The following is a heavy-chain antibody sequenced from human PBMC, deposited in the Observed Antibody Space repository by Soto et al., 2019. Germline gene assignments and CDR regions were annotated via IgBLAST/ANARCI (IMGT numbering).Heavy chain of an antibody. CDR3: ATGKNRINPLNGPRQAFDY. CDR1: GDTFSTYS. D-gene: IGHD2-8*01. J-gene: IGHJ4*02. CDR2: IVPVFRTA. Sequence: SVKVSCKASGDTFSTYSISWVRQAPGQGLEWMGGIVPVFRTANYAQKFQGRVTVSADESTSTAYMEVSSLRSEDTAMYYCATGKNRINPLNGPRQAFDYWGQGTLVTVSS. V-gene: IGHV1-69*13.